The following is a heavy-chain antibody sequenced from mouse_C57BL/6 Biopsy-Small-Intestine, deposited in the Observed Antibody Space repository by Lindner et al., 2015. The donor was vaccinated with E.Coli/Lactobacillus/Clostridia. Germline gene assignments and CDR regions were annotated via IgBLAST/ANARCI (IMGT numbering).Heavy chain of an antibody. Sequence: VQLQESGAELVRPGASVKLSCTASGFNIKDDYMHWVKQRPEQGLKWIGRIDPANGNTKYAPKFQDKATITADTSSNTAYLQLSSLTSEDTAVYYCARRDGRYFDYWGQGTTLTVSS. CDR2: IDPANGNT. CDR3: ARRDGRYFDY. V-gene: IGHV14-3*01. D-gene: IGHD1-1*02. J-gene: IGHJ2*01. CDR1: GFNIKDDY.